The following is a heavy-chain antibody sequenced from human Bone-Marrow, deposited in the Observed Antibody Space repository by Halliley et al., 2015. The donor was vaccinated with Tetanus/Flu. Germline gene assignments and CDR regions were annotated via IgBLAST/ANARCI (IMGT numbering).Heavy chain of an antibody. CDR3: AKAIRRSPTYFQS. J-gene: IGHJ5*02. Sequence: CAASGFKFDDYAMHWVRQAPGKGLEWVSGIAWNSRNLGYADSVTGRFTISRDNAKNSVFLQMSSLRPDDTAFYYCAKAIRRSPTYFQSWGQGTLVTVSS. V-gene: IGHV3-9*01. D-gene: IGHD3-9*01. CDR1: GFKFDDYA. CDR2: IAWNSRNL.